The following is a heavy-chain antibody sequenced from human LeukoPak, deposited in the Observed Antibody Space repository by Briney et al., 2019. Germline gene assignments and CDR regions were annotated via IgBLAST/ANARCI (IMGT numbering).Heavy chain of an antibody. D-gene: IGHD3-10*01. CDR3: VRFYYGSGTSFDP. Sequence: PGGSLRLSCAASGFTFSSYEMNWVRQAPGGGLEWVANIKTDGSEKYYVDSVKGRFTISRDNTKNSLYLQMNSLRAEDTAVFYCVRFYYGSGTSFDPWGQGTLVTVSS. V-gene: IGHV3-7*01. CDR2: IKTDGSEK. CDR1: GFTFSSYE. J-gene: IGHJ5*02.